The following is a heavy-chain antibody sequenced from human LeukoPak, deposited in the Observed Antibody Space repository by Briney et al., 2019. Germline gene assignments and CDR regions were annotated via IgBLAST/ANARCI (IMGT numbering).Heavy chain of an antibody. J-gene: IGHJ5*02. V-gene: IGHV3-7*01. CDR1: GFTFGTYS. CDR3: AKGDKMLTWRRTYNRFDP. CDR2: INQDGSEK. Sequence: GGSLRLSCAASGFTFGTYSMSWVRQAPGKGLEWVANINQDGSEKNYVDSVKGRFTISRDNAKNSLYLQMNSLRAEDTAVYYCAKGDKMLTWRRTYNRFDPWGQGTLVTVSS. D-gene: IGHD3-16*01.